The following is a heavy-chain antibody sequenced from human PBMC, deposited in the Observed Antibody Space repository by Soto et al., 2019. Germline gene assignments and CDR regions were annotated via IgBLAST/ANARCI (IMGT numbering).Heavy chain of an antibody. CDR3: ARDGEIVVVPAANLYYYYYGMDV. CDR2: ISAYNGNT. V-gene: IGHV1-18*01. J-gene: IGHJ6*02. D-gene: IGHD2-2*01. CDR1: GYTFTSYG. Sequence: ASVKVSCKASGYTFTSYGISWVRQAPGQGLEWMGWISAYNGNTNYAQKLQGRVTMTTDTSTSTAYMELRSLRSDDTAVYYCARDGEIVVVPAANLYYYYYGMDVWGQGTTVTVSS.